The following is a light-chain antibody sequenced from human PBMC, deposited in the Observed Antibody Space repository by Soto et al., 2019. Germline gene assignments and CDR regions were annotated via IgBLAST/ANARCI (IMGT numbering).Light chain of an antibody. CDR3: CSYAGAFIYV. Sequence: QSVLTQPASVSGSPGQSITISCTGTSSDVGGYSYVSWYQQHPGKAPKLLISDVSKRPSGVPDRFSGSKFGNTASLTISGLQAEDEADYYCCSYAGAFIYVFGSGTKVTV. V-gene: IGLV2-11*01. J-gene: IGLJ1*01. CDR1: SSDVGGYSY. CDR2: DVS.